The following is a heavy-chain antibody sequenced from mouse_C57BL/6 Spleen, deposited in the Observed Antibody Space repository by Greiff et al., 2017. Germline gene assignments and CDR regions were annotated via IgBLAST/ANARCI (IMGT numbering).Heavy chain of an antibody. Sequence: EVQGVESGGGLVKPGGSLKLSCAASGFTFSDYGLHWVRQAPEKGLEWVAYISSGSSTIYYADTVKGRFTISRDNAKNTLFLQMTSLRSEDTAMYYCARGDYDGAMDYWGQGTSVTVSS. V-gene: IGHV5-17*01. J-gene: IGHJ4*01. CDR2: ISSGSSTI. CDR3: ARGDYDGAMDY. D-gene: IGHD2-4*01. CDR1: GFTFSDYG.